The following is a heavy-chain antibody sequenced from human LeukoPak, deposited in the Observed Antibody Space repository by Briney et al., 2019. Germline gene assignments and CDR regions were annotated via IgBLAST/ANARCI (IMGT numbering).Heavy chain of an antibody. V-gene: IGHV5-51*01. CDR1: GYRFTSYW. D-gene: IGHD3-10*01. CDR2: IYPGDSDT. CDR3: ARQGYYGSGSYYPDY. Sequence: GAALQISFEGAGYRFTSYWIGWGRPMPGKGLEWMGIIYPGDSDTRYSPSFQGQVTISADKSISTAYLQWSSLKASDTAMYYCARQGYYGSGSYYPDYWGQGTLVTVSS. J-gene: IGHJ4*02.